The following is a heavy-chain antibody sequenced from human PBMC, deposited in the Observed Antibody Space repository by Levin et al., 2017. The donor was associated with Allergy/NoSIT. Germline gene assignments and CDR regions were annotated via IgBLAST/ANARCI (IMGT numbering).Heavy chain of an antibody. J-gene: IGHJ6*02. CDR3: AKSYYYGMDV. CDR2: ISYDGSNK. CDR1: GFTFSSYG. Sequence: GGSLRLSCAASGFTFSSYGMHWVRQAPGKGLEWVAVISYDGSNKYYADSVKGRFTISRDNSKNTLYLQMNSLRAEDTAVYYCAKSYYYGMDVWGQGTTVTVSS. V-gene: IGHV3-30*18.